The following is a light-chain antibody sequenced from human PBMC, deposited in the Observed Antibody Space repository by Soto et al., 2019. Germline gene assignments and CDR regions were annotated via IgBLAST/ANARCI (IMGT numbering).Light chain of an antibody. CDR1: SSDVGGYNY. CDR2: DVS. V-gene: IGLV2-14*01. J-gene: IGLJ1*01. CDR3: SSYTSSSTLPYV. Sequence: QSALTQPASVSGSPGQSITISCTGTSSDVGGYNYVSWYQQHPGKAPKLMIYDVSNRPSGVSNRFSGSKSGNTASLTISLLQAEDEADYYCSSYTSSSTLPYVFGTGTKVTVL.